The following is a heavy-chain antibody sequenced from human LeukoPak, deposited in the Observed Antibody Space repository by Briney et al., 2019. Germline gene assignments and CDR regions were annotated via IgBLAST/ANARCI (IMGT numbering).Heavy chain of an antibody. Sequence: GGSLRLSCAASGFTFSSYVMSWVRQAPGKGLEWVSCISTSSSYIYYADSVKGRFTISRDNAKNSLYLQMNSLRAEDTAVYYCARVGEKAFHLWPEIDYWGQGTLVTVSS. V-gene: IGHV3-21*01. J-gene: IGHJ4*02. CDR3: ARVGEKAFHLWPEIDY. CDR2: ISTSSSYI. CDR1: GFTFSSYV. D-gene: IGHD5-24*01.